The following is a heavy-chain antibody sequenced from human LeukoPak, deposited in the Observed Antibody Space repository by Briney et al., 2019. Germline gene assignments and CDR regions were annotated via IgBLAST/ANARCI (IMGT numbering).Heavy chain of an antibody. D-gene: IGHD3-9*01. Sequence: SVKVSCKASGGTFSSYAISWVRQAPGQGLEWMGRIIPIFGTANYAQKFQGRVTITTDESTSTAYMELSSLRSEDTAEYYCASLNYDILTGYYGFDYWGQGTLVTVSS. CDR1: GGTFSSYA. CDR2: IIPIFGTA. J-gene: IGHJ4*02. CDR3: ASLNYDILTGYYGFDY. V-gene: IGHV1-69*05.